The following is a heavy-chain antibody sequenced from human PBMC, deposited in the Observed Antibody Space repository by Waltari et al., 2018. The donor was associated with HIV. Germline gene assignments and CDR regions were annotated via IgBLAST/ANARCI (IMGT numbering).Heavy chain of an antibody. V-gene: IGHV3-74*01. CDR3: TREGVETTAPADY. CDR2: INGGGRGT. J-gene: IGHJ4*02. Sequence: EVQLVESGGGLVQAGGSLRLSCAASGFTFSSHWMHWVRQAPGKGLVGVARINGGGRGTSYADSVRGRFSISRENAENSLHLHMNIVRPEDTGLYYCTREGVETTAPADYWGQGTLVTVSS. D-gene: IGHD4-17*01. CDR1: GFTFSSHW.